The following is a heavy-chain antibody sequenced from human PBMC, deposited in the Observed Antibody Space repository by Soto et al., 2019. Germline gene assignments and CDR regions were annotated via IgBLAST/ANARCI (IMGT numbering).Heavy chain of an antibody. CDR1: GDSIGTYN. CDR2: IYSNGGT. D-gene: IGHD1-26*01. CDR3: VRQGIGALHGLVDV. J-gene: IGHJ6*02. Sequence: QVQLQASGPGLVKPSDTLSLTCTVSGDSIGTYNWGWIRQPPGKRLEWIGYIYSNGGTSYNPALNDRVTISADTSTKQFSLRLSSVTAADTAVYYCVRQGIGALHGLVDVWGQGTTVTVSS. V-gene: IGHV4-59*08.